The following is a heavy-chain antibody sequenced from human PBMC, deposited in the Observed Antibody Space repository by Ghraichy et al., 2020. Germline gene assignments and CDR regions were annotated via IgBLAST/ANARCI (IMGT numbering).Heavy chain of an antibody. V-gene: IGHV3-48*02. D-gene: IGHD3-3*01. Sequence: LSLTCAASGFTFSSYSMNWVRQAPGKGLEWVSYISTSSSTINYADSVKGRFTISRDNAKNSLYLQMNSLRDEDTAVYYCAREHDFWSGYSTQNKWFDPWGQGTLVTVSS. CDR3: AREHDFWSGYSTQNKWFDP. J-gene: IGHJ5*02. CDR2: ISTSSSTI. CDR1: GFTFSSYS.